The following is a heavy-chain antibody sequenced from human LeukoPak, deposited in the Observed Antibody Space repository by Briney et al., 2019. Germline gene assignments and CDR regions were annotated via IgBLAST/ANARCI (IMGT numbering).Heavy chain of an antibody. D-gene: IGHD3-9*01. CDR1: GFTFSNYA. J-gene: IGHJ4*02. CDR2: IVGSGGST. CDR3: SKWGDYDVLTGYYGSDF. V-gene: IGHV3-23*01. Sequence: GGSLRLSCAASGFTFSNYAMSWVRQAPGKGLEWVSSIVGSGGSTYYADSVKGRFTISRYNSKNTLFLQMNSLRVEDTALYYCSKWGDYDVLTGYYGSDFWGQGTLVTASS.